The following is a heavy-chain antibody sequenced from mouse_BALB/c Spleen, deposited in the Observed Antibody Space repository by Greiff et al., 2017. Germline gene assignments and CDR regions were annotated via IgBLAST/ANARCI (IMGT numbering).Heavy chain of an antibody. Sequence: EVQRVESGPSLVKPSQTLSLTCSVTGDSITSGYWNWIRKFPGNKLEYMGYISYSGSTYYNPSLKSRISITRDTSKNQYYLQLNSVTTEDTATYYCARSDYYGSSCYFDVWGAGTTVTVSA. CDR3: ARSDYYGSSCYFDV. V-gene: IGHV3-8*02. J-gene: IGHJ1*01. CDR2: ISYSGST. D-gene: IGHD1-1*01. CDR1: GDSITSGY.